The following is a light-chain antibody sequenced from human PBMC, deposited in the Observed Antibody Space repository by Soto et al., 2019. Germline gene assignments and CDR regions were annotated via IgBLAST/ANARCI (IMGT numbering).Light chain of an antibody. CDR1: SSDVGGYNY. CDR2: VVD. J-gene: IGLJ1*01. Sequence: QAASVSGSPGQSITISCTGTSSDVGGYNYVSWYQQYPGKAPKLLMYVVDNRPSGVSSRFSGSKSGNTASLTISGLQSEDEAEYYCNSYTSSNTFVFGTGTKLTVL. CDR3: NSYTSSNTFV. V-gene: IGLV2-14*01.